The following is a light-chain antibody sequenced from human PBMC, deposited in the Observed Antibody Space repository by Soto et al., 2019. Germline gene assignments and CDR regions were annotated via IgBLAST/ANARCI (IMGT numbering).Light chain of an antibody. V-gene: IGKV3-15*01. CDR2: DAS. Sequence: EIVLTQSPGTLSLSPGERVTLSCRAAQDVTNSVAWYQQKSGQAPRLLIYDASARASGVSARFSGSGSGTDFTLTISGLQAEDFAVYFCQQYIRRPLSFGQGTRLEIK. CDR3: QQYIRRPLS. CDR1: QDVTNS. J-gene: IGKJ5*01.